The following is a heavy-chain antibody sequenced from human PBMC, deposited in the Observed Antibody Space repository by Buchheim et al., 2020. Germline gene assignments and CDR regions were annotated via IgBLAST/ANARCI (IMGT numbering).Heavy chain of an antibody. Sequence: QVHLQESGPGLVKPSETLSLTCTVSGGSISSFFWSWIRQPPGGGLEWIGYIYNSGSTNYNPSLKSRVTIPVDTSKNQFSLNLNSVTAADTAVFYCARGSFTAIDFWGQGTL. CDR2: IYNSGST. D-gene: IGHD3-16*01. CDR1: GGSISSFF. V-gene: IGHV4-59*01. J-gene: IGHJ4*02. CDR3: ARGSFTAIDF.